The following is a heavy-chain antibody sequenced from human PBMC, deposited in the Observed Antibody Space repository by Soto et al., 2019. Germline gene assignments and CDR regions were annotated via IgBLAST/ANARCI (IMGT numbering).Heavy chain of an antibody. CDR3: ARVMCGDCSTYYYYSMDV. CDR1: GFTFGTYT. D-gene: IGHD2-21*02. CDR2: IGTTSSYI. Sequence: EVQLVESGGGLVKPGGSLRLSCAASGFTFGTYTMNWVRQAPGKGLEWVSSIGTTSSYIYYADSVRGRFTISRDNARDSLYLQRSSLRAEDTAVYYCARVMCGDCSTYYYYSMDVWGQGTTVTVSS. J-gene: IGHJ6*02. V-gene: IGHV3-21*01.